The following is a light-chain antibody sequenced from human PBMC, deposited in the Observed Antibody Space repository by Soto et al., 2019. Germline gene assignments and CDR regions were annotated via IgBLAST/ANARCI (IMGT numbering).Light chain of an antibody. CDR1: QTISSH. V-gene: IGKV1-39*01. J-gene: IGKJ4*01. CDR2: VAS. CDR3: QQDGSSR. Sequence: DIQMTQSPSSLSSCLGYRVTIICRASQTISSHLHWYQCKPGKAPKLLIYVASTLQSGVSSRFSGSGSGTDFTLTISRLEPEDFGVYYCQQDGSSRFGGGTKVDIK.